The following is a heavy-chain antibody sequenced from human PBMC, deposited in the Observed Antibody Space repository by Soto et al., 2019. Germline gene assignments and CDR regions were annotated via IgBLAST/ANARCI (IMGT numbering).Heavy chain of an antibody. CDR3: ASSYSSSGWFDP. J-gene: IGHJ5*02. CDR1: GFTVSSNY. CDR2: IYRGGST. V-gene: IGHV3-53*02. D-gene: IGHD6-19*01. Sequence: EVQLVETGGGLIQPGGSLRLSCAASGFTVSSNYMSWVRQAPGKGLELVSVIYRGGSTYYADSVKGRFTISRDNSKNTLYLQMNSLRAEDTAVYYCASSYSSSGWFDPWAQGTLVTVSS.